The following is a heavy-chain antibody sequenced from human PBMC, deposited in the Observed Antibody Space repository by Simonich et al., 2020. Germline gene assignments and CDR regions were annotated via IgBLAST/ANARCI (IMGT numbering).Heavy chain of an antibody. D-gene: IGHD6-13*01. CDR1: GYTFTGYY. V-gene: IGHV1-2*02. J-gene: IGHJ2*01. CDR2: INPNSGGT. CDR3: ARDSYSSWYFDL. Sequence: QVQLVQSGAEVKKPGASVKVSCKASGYTFTGYYMHWVRKASGQGIEWIGWINPNSGGTNDAQKFQGRGTMTRDTSISTAYMELSRLRSDDTAVYYCARDSYSSWYFDLWGRGTLVTVSS.